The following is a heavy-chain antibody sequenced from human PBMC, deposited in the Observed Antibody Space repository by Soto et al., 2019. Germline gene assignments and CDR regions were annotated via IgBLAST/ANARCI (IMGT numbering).Heavy chain of an antibody. J-gene: IGHJ6*03. CDR1: GFTFSSYS. D-gene: IGHD2-15*01. CDR2: ISSSSSYI. CDR3: ARDGVAATGYYYYYMDV. V-gene: IGHV3-21*01. Sequence: VQLVESGGGLVKPGGSLRLSCAASGFTFSSYSMNWVRQAPGKGLEWVSYISSSSSYIYYADSVKGRFTISRDNAKNSLYLQMNSLRAEDTAVYYCARDGVAATGYYYYYMDVWGKGTTVTVSS.